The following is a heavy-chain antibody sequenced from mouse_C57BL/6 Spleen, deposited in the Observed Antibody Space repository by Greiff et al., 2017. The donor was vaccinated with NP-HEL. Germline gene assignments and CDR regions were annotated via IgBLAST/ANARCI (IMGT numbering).Heavy chain of an antibody. J-gene: IGHJ3*01. D-gene: IGHD2-1*01. CDR3: ANLYGNPFAY. V-gene: IGHV1-82*01. CDR2: IYPGDGDT. Sequence: QVQLKQSGPELVKPGASVKISCKASGYAFSSSWMNWVKQRPGKGLEWIGRIYPGDGDTNYNGKFKGKATLTADKSPSTAYMQLSSLTSEDSAVYFCANLYGNPFAYWGQGTLVTVSA. CDR1: GYAFSSSW.